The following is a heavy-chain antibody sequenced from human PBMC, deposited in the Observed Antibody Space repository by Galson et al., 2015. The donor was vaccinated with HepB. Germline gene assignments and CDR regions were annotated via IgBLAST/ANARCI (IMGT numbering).Heavy chain of an antibody. J-gene: IGHJ6*02. V-gene: IGHV1-69*13. Sequence: SVKVSCKASGGTFSSYAISWVRQAPGQGLEWMGGIIPIFGTANYAQKFQGRVTITADESTSTAYMELSSLRSEDTAVYYCARGIVVVPAAAPNYYYGMDVWGQWTTVTVSS. CDR2: IIPIFGTA. CDR1: GGTFSSYA. CDR3: ARGIVVVPAAAPNYYYGMDV. D-gene: IGHD2-2*01.